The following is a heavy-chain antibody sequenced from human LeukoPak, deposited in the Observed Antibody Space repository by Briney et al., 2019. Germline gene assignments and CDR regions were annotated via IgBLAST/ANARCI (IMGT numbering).Heavy chain of an antibody. V-gene: IGHV3-48*04. CDR2: ISSTSTTI. CDR3: ASLGLVLRYLVY. J-gene: IGHJ4*02. Sequence: GRSLRLSCAASGFTVSSYAMHWVRQAPGKGLEWVSYISSTSTTIYYADSVRGRFTISRDNAENSLYQQMNSLRVEDTAVYYCASLGLVLRYLVYWGQGTLVTVSS. CDR1: GFTVSSYA. D-gene: IGHD3-9*01.